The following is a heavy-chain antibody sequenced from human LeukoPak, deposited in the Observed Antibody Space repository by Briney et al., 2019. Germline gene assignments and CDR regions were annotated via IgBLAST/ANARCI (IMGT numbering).Heavy chain of an antibody. V-gene: IGHV4-39*07. J-gene: IGHJ4*02. CDR2: IYYGGST. D-gene: IGHD5-24*01. CDR1: GGSISSSSYY. CDR3: ARGDVDGPLDY. Sequence: SETLSLTCIVSGGSISSSSYYWGWIRQPPGKGLEWIGSIYYGGSTYYNPSLKSRVTISVDTSKNQFSLKLSSVTAADTAVYYCARGDVDGPLDYWGQGTLVTVSS.